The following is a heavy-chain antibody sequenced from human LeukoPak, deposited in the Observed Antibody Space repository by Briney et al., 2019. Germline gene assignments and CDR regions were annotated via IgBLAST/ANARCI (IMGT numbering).Heavy chain of an antibody. CDR2: IIPILGIA. CDR3: ARDNYYDSSGYYSPGNY. D-gene: IGHD3-22*01. CDR1: GGTFSSYA. J-gene: IGHJ4*02. V-gene: IGHV1-69*04. Sequence: GASVKVSCKASGGTFSSYAISWVRQAPGQGLEWMGRIIPILGIANYAQKFQGRATITADKSTSTAYMELSSLRSEDTAVYYCARDNYYDSSGYYSPGNYWGQGTLVTVSS.